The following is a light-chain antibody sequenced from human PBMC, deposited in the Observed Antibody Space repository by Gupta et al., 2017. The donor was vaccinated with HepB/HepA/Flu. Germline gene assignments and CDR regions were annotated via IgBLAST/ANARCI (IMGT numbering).Light chain of an antibody. CDR2: EDN. CDR1: SCSIASNY. J-gene: IGLJ3*02. V-gene: IGLV6-57*03. CDR3: QSYDSSNHWV. Sequence: NFMLTQPHSVSESPGSTVTLSCTRSSCSIASNYVQWYQQRPGSATATVVYEDNQRHSGVPDRFAGSSDRSANAASLTISGLKTEDEADYYCQSYDSSNHWVFGGGTKLTVL.